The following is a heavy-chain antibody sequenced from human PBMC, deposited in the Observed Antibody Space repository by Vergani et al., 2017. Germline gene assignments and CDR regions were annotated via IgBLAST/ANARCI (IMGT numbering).Heavy chain of an antibody. D-gene: IGHD7-27*01. Sequence: VQLLESGGGLVQPGGSLRLSCAASGFTFSSYGMHWVRQAPGKGLEWVALISYDGSNKYYADSVKGRFTISRDNSKNTLYLQMNSLRAEDTAVYYCAKDRFDNSGDYWGQGTLVTVSS. CDR3: AKDRFDNSGDY. V-gene: IGHV3-30*18. CDR1: GFTFSSYG. CDR2: ISYDGSNK. J-gene: IGHJ4*02.